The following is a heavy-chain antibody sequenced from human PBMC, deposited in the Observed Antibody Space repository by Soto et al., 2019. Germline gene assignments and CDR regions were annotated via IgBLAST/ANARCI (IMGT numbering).Heavy chain of an antibody. CDR1: GFTFSSYA. V-gene: IGHV3-30-3*01. J-gene: IGHJ6*02. Sequence: PGGSLRLSCAASGFTFSSYAMHWVRQAPGKGLEWVAVISYDGSNKYYADSVKGRFTISRDNSKNTLYLQMNSLRAEDTAVYYCARSTSSSNYYYYGMDVWGQGTTVTVSS. CDR2: ISYDGSNK. CDR3: ARSTSSSNYYYYGMDV. D-gene: IGHD6-6*01.